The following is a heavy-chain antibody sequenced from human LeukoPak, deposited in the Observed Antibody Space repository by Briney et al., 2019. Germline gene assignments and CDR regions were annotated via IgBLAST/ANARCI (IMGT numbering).Heavy chain of an antibody. V-gene: IGHV1-2*02. D-gene: IGHD2-2*02. Sequence: ASVKVSCKASGYTFTGYYMHWVRQAPGQGPEWMGWINPNSGGTNYAQKFQGRVTMTRDTSISTAYMELSRLRSDDTAVYYCARDVGVDIVVVPAAIPVDPWGQGTLVTVSS. CDR2: INPNSGGT. J-gene: IGHJ5*02. CDR1: GYTFTGYY. CDR3: ARDVGVDIVVVPAAIPVDP.